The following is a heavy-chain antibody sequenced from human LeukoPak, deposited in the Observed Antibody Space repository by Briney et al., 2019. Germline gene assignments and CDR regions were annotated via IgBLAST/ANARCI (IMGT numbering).Heavy chain of an antibody. V-gene: IGHV4-34*01. J-gene: IGHJ6*02. CDR1: GGSFSGYY. CDR3: ARGPYYYGSGSYYYYYYGMDV. D-gene: IGHD3-10*01. CDR2: INHSGGT. Sequence: SETLSLTCAVYGGSFSGYYWSWIRQPPGKGLEWIGEINHSGGTNYNPSLKSRVTISVDTSKNQFSLKLSSVTAADTAVYYCARGPYYYGSGSYYYYYYGMDVWGQGTTVTVSS.